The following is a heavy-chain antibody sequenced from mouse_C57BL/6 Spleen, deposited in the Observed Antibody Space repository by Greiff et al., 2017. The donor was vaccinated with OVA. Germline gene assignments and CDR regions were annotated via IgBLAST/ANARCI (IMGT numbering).Heavy chain of an antibody. J-gene: IGHJ1*03. CDR1: GYAFSSYW. CDR3: ARPNYYGRRGDFDV. CDR2: IYPGDGDP. V-gene: IGHV1-80*01. Sequence: QVQLQQSGAELVKPGASVKISCKASGYAFSSYWMNWVKQRPGKGLEWIGQIYPGDGDPNYNGKFKGKATLTAAKSSSTAYMQLSSLTSEYSAVYFCARPNYYGRRGDFDVWGTGTTVTVSS. D-gene: IGHD1-1*01.